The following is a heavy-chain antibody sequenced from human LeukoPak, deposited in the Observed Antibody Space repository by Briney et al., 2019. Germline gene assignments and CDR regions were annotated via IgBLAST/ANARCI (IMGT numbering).Heavy chain of an antibody. CDR2: INHSGST. CDR3: ARADFITMVQGVMPPLGFDY. J-gene: IGHJ4*02. V-gene: IGHV4-34*01. CDR1: GGSFSGYY. D-gene: IGHD3-10*01. Sequence: SETLSLTCAVYGGSFSGYYWSWIRQPPGKGLEWIGEINHSGSTNYNPSLKSRVTISVDTSKNQFSLKLSSVTAADTAVYYCARADFITMVQGVMPPLGFDYWGQGTLVTVSS.